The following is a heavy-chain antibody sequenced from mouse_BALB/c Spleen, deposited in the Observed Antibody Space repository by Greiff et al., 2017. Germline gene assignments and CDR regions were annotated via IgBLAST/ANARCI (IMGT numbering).Heavy chain of an antibody. J-gene: IGHJ3*01. CDR2: INPSNGRT. CDR1: GYTFTSYW. Sequence: VQLQQPGAELVKPGASVKLSCKASGYTFTSYWMHWVKQRPGQGLEWIGEINPSNGRTNYNEKFKSKATLTVDKSSSTAYMQLSSLTSEDSAVYYCARSGSGNYEFAYWGQGTLVTVSA. D-gene: IGHD2-1*01. V-gene: IGHV1S81*02. CDR3: ARSGSGNYEFAY.